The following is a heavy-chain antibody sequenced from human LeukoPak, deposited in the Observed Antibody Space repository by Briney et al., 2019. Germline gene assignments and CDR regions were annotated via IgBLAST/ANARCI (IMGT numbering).Heavy chain of an antibody. CDR1: GGSISSSSYY. V-gene: IGHV4-39*07. D-gene: IGHD3-10*01. CDR3: ARLINMEHPFDY. CDR2: IYHSGST. Sequence: PSETLSLTCTVSGGSISSSSYYWGWIRQPPGKGLEWIGEIYHSGSTNYNPSLKSRVTISVDKSKNQFSLKLSSVTAADTAVYYCARLINMEHPFDYWGQGTLVTVSS. J-gene: IGHJ4*02.